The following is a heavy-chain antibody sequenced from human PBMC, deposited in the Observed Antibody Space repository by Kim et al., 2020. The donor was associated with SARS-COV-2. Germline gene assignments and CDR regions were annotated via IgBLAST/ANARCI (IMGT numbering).Heavy chain of an antibody. CDR3: AREFRSSWYYFDY. CDR2: IYSGGST. J-gene: IGHJ4*02. Sequence: GGSLRLSCAASGFTVSSNYMSWVRQAPGKGLEWVSVIYSGGSTYYADSVKGRFTISRHNSKNTLYLQMNSLRAEDTAVYYCAREFRSSWYYFDYWGQGTLVTVSS. V-gene: IGHV3-53*04. D-gene: IGHD6-13*01. CDR1: GFTVSSNY.